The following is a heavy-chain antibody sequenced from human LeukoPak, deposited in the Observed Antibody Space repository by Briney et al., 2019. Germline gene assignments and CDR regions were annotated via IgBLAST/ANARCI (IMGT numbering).Heavy chain of an antibody. CDR3: AKDRSMTTVTPFDN. CDR1: GFTFSSYG. D-gene: IGHD4-17*01. V-gene: IGHV3-30*02. CDR2: IRYDGSNR. Sequence: GGSLRLSCAASGFTFSSYGMHWVRQAPGKGLEWVAFIRYDGSNRFYADSVRGRFTISRDNSKNTVYLQMNSLRAEDTVVYYCAKDRSMTTVTPFDNWGQGTLVAVSS. J-gene: IGHJ4*02.